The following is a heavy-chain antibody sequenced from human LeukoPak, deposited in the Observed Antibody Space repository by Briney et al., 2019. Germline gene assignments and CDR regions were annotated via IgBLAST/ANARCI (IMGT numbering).Heavy chain of an antibody. CDR3: AKDWGARGRCGDYSDY. CDR2: IQNDGSNK. D-gene: IGHD1-26*01. J-gene: IGHJ4*02. V-gene: IGHV3-30*02. Sequence: PGGSLRLSCAASGITFSGYAMHWVRQTPGKGLEWVAFIQNDGSNKYFAESVKGRFTISRDISKNTVSLQMNSLRSDDTGVYYCAKDWGARGRCGDYSDYWGQGSLVTVSS. CDR1: GITFSGYA.